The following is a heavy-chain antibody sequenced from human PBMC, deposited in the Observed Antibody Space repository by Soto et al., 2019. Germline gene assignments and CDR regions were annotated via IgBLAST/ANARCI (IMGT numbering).Heavy chain of an antibody. D-gene: IGHD2-15*01. J-gene: IGHJ3*02. CDR2: IYHSGST. CDR3: ATTGDCSGGSCVPINAFDI. Sequence: QVQLQESGPGLVKPSGTLSLTCAVSSGSISSSNWWSWVRQPPGKGLEWIGEIYHSGSTNYNPSLKSSDTISVVKSKNQSSLKLSSVTAADTAVYNCATTGDCSGGSCVPINAFDIWGQGTMVTVSS. V-gene: IGHV4-4*02. CDR1: SGSISSSNW.